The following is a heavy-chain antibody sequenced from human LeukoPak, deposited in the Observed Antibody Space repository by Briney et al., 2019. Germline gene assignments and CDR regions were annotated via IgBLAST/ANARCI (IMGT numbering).Heavy chain of an antibody. D-gene: IGHD4-17*01. CDR1: GGTFSNYA. CDR3: ARGGDYGVFSLHYYYMDV. CDR2: MNPNSGNT. Sequence: ASVKVSCKASGGTFSNYAVSWMRQAPGQGLEWMGWMNPNSGNTGYAQKFQGRVTMTRNTSISTAYMELSSLRSEDTAVYYCARGGDYGVFSLHYYYMDVWGKGTTVTISS. V-gene: IGHV1-8*02. J-gene: IGHJ6*03.